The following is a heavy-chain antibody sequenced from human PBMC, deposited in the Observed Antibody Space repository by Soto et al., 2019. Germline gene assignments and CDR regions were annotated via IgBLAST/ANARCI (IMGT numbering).Heavy chain of an antibody. CDR1: GLTFSSYA. V-gene: IGHV3-23*01. CDR2: VSGSAGST. CDR3: PKDSDVWGSSGYFEY. D-gene: IGHD3-16*01. Sequence: GGSMRLSYAASGLTFSSYAGSWVRQAQGKGLEWVSIVSGSAGSTYYADSVKGRFTISRDNSKNTLYLQMNSLRAEDTAVYYCPKDSDVWGSSGYFEYWGQGTLVTVSS. J-gene: IGHJ4*02.